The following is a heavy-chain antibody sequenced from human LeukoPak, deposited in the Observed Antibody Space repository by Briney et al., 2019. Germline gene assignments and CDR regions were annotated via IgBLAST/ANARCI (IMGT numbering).Heavy chain of an antibody. CDR1: GYTFTSYY. D-gene: IGHD3-22*01. CDR2: INPSGGNT. CDR3: ARDSRPSYDSSGYYYPGDY. V-gene: IGHV1-46*01. Sequence: ASVKVSCKASGYTFTSYYMHWVRQAPGQGLEWMAIINPSGGNTSYAHKFQGRVTMTRDTSTSTVYMELSSLRSEDTAVYYCARDSRPSYDSSGYYYPGDYWGQGTLVTVSS. J-gene: IGHJ4*02.